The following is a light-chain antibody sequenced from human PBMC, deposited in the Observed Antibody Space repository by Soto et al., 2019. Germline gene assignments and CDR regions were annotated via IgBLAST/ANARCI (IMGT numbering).Light chain of an antibody. Sequence: QPVLTQSPSASASLGASVKLTCTLSSGHSSYAIAWHQQQPEKGPRYLMKLNSDGSHSKGDGIPDRFSGSSSGAERYLTISSLQSEDEADYYCQTWGSGIPVVFGGGTKVT. CDR3: QTWGSGIPVV. V-gene: IGLV4-69*01. CDR1: SGHSSYA. CDR2: LNSDGSH. J-gene: IGLJ2*01.